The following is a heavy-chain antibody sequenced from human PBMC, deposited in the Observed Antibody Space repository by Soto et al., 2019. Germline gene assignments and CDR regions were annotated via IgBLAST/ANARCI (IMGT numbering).Heavy chain of an antibody. J-gene: IGHJ5*02. CDR3: ARAKSLEYNWFDT. V-gene: IGHV3-48*01. Sequence: PGGSLRLSCTASGFTFTSYSINWVRQAPGRGLEWISYISSTSATIYYAESVRGRFTVSRDNAKNSVYLQMNSLRAEDTAVYFCARAKSLEYNWFDTWGQGTPVTVSS. CDR2: ISSTSATI. CDR1: GFTFTSYS.